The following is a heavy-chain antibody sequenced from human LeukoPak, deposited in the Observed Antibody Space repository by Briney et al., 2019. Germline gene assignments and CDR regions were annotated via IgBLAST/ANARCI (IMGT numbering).Heavy chain of an antibody. CDR3: ARSGYGDYDY. V-gene: IGHV3-11*01. CDR2: IHSNPKTI. CDR1: GFTFRDYQ. J-gene: IGHJ4*02. D-gene: IGHD4-17*01. Sequence: GGSLRLSCEASGFTFRDYQMSWIRQAPGKGLEWISYIHSNPKTIYYADSAKGRFTISRDNAKNSLYLQMNSLRVDDTAVYYCARSGYGDYDYWGQGTRVTVSS.